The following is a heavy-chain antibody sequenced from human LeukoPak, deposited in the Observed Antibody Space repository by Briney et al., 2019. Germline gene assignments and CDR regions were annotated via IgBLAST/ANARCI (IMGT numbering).Heavy chain of an antibody. V-gene: IGHV1-8*03. J-gene: IGHJ3*02. CDR2: MNPNSGNT. CDR1: GYTFTSYD. D-gene: IGHD5-18*01. Sequence: ASVKVSCKASGYTFTSYDINWVRQATGQGLEWMGWMNPNSGNTGYAQKFQGRVTITRNTSISTAYMELSSLRSEDTAVYYCASPQASARKYSYGLGDAFDIWGQGTMVTVSS. CDR3: ASPQASARKYSYGLGDAFDI.